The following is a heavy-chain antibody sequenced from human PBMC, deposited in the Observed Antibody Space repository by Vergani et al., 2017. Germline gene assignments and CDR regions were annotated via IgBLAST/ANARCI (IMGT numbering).Heavy chain of an antibody. J-gene: IGHJ6*03. D-gene: IGHD3-10*01. Sequence: EVQLVESGGGLIQPGGSLRLSCAASGFTVSSNYMSWVRQAPGKGLEWVSVIYSGGSTYYADSVKGRFTISRDTSKNTLYLQMNSLRAEDTAVYYCARGSWSPWVSYYYYYMDVWGKGTTVTVSS. CDR3: ARGSWSPWVSYYYYYMDV. CDR1: GFTVSSNY. CDR2: IYSGGST. V-gene: IGHV3-53*01.